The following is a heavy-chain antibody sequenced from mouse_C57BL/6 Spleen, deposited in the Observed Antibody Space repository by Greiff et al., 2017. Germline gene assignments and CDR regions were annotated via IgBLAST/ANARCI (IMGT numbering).Heavy chain of an antibody. J-gene: IGHJ2*01. Sequence: EVQLMESGGDLVKPGGSLKLSCAASGFTFSSYGMSWVRQTPGKRLEWVATISSGGSYTYYPDSVKGRFTISRDNAKNTLYLQMSSRKSEDTAMYYWARGITTVLDYWGQGTTLTVSS. D-gene: IGHD1-1*01. CDR3: ARGITTVLDY. V-gene: IGHV5-6*01. CDR2: ISSGGSYT. CDR1: GFTFSSYG.